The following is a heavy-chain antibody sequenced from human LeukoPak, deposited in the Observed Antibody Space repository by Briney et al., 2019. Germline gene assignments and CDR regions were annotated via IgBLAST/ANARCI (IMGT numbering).Heavy chain of an antibody. CDR3: ARHRTYYDFWSGYLIDY. D-gene: IGHD3-3*01. Sequence: GESLQISCQGSGYSFTSYWIGWVRQMPGKGLEWMGIIYPGDSDTRYSPSFQGQVTISADKSISTAYLQWSSLKASDTAMYYCARHRTYYDFWSGYLIDYWGQGTLVTVSS. CDR2: IYPGDSDT. V-gene: IGHV5-51*01. J-gene: IGHJ4*02. CDR1: GYSFTSYW.